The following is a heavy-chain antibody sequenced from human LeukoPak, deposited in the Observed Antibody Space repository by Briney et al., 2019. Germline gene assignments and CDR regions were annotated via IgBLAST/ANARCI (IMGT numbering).Heavy chain of an antibody. J-gene: IGHJ3*02. V-gene: IGHV1-2*02. D-gene: IGHD3-3*01. CDR3: VKMHYDFWSAFHI. CDR1: GYTFTGYY. Sequence: ASVKVSCKASGYTFTGYYMHWVRQAPGQGLEWMGWINPNSGGTNYAQKFQGRVTMTRDTSITTAYMELSRLRSDDTAVYYCVKMHYDFWSAFHIWGQGTMVTVSS. CDR2: INPNSGGT.